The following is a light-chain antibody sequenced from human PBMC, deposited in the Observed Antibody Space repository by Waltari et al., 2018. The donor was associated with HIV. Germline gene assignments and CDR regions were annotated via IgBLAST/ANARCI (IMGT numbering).Light chain of an antibody. J-gene: IGKJ2*01. CDR3: QQYGSSPYT. CDR2: GAS. Sequence: EIVLTQSPGTLSLSPGERATISCRASQSVSSNYLAWYQQKPDQAPRLLIYGASRRATDIPDRFSGSGSETDFTLTISRLEAEDFAVYYCQQYGSSPYTFGQGTKLEIK. CDR1: QSVSSNY. V-gene: IGKV3-20*01.